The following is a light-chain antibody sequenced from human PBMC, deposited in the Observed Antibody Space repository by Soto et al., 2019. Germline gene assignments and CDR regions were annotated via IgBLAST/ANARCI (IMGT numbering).Light chain of an antibody. Sequence: QSVLTQPASVSGSPGQSITISCAGTSSDIGSNDYVSWYQQHPGKAPKLMIYEVNNRPSGVSNRFSGSKSGNTASLTISGLQADDEADYYCNSQTTSSTWVFGGGTQLTVL. CDR1: SSDIGSNDY. CDR2: EVN. V-gene: IGLV2-14*01. J-gene: IGLJ3*02. CDR3: NSQTTSSTWV.